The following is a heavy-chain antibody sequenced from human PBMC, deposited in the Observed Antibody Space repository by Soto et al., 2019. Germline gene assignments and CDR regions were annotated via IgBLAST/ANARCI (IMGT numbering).Heavy chain of an antibody. CDR1: GGSISSGGYY. J-gene: IGHJ3*02. D-gene: IGHD3-10*01. CDR3: ARVISITMVRGGFAFDI. CDR2: IYYSGST. Sequence: PSETLSLTCTVSGGSISSGGYYWSWIRQHPGKGLEWIGYIYYSGSTYYNPCLKSRVTISVDTSKNQFSLKLSSVTAADTAVYYCARVISITMVRGGFAFDIWGQGTMVTVSS. V-gene: IGHV4-31*03.